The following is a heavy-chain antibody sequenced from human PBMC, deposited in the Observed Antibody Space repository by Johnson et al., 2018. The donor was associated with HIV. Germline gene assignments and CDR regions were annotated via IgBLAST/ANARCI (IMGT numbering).Heavy chain of an antibody. Sequence: QMLLVESGGGVVQPGRSLRLSCAASGFTFSSYAMHWVRQAPGKGLEWVAVISYDGSNKYYADSVKGRFTISRDNSKNTLYLQMNSLRAEDTAVYYCARDRRRYSSSPGPFDIWGQGTMVTVSS. J-gene: IGHJ3*02. CDR2: ISYDGSNK. CDR1: GFTFSSYA. V-gene: IGHV3-30*04. D-gene: IGHD6-6*01. CDR3: ARDRRRYSSSPGPFDI.